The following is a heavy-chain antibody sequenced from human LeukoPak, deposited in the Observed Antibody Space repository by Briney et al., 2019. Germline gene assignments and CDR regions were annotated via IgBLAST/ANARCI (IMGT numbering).Heavy chain of an antibody. CDR3: ARGPVGAWYDILTGYNPEYYYYYMDV. V-gene: IGHV4-59*01. D-gene: IGHD3-9*01. Sequence: SETLSLTCTVSGGSLSSYYWSWIRQPPGKGLEWIGYIYYSGSTNYNPSLKSRVSISVDTSKNQFSLKLSSVTAADTAVYYCARGPVGAWYDILTGYNPEYYYYYMDVWGKGTTVTISS. J-gene: IGHJ6*03. CDR1: GGSLSSYY. CDR2: IYYSGST.